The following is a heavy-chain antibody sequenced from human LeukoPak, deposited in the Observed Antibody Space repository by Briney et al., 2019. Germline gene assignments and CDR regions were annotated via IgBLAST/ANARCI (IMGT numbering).Heavy chain of an antibody. Sequence: PGGSLRLSCEASGFTFSTYPMHWVRQAPDKGLEWVAVLWFNGRSEYYADSVKGRFSISRDTSRSTVYLQMNSLRVEDTAVYYCARDDDTSSHYSLFEYWGQGTRVTVSS. V-gene: IGHV3-33*08. J-gene: IGHJ4*02. CDR1: GFTFSTYP. CDR3: ARDDDTSSHYSLFEY. D-gene: IGHD3-22*01. CDR2: LWFNGRSE.